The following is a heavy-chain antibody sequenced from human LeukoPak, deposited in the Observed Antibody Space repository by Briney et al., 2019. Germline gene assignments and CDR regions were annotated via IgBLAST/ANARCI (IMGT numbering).Heavy chain of an antibody. CDR3: AKERPLWFGKLLTRCYFDY. CDR1: GFTFSSYA. J-gene: IGHJ4*02. D-gene: IGHD3-10*01. CDR2: ISGSGGST. V-gene: IGHV3-23*01. Sequence: GGSLRLSCAASGFTFSSYAMSWVRQAPGKGLEWVSAISGSGGSTYYADSVKGRFTISRDNSKNTLYLQMNSLRAEDTAVYCCAKERPLWFGKLLTRCYFDYWGQGTLVTVSS.